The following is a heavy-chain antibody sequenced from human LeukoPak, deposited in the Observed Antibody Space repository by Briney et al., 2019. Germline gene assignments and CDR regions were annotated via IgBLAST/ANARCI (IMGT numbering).Heavy chain of an antibody. J-gene: IGHJ4*02. CDR3: AKPPNWNYYYFDY. CDR2: ISGSGGST. V-gene: IGHV3-23*01. D-gene: IGHD1-7*01. CDR1: GFTFSSYA. Sequence: GGSLRLSCAASGFTFSSYAMSWVRQAPGKGLEWVSAISGSGGSTYYADSVKGRFTISRDNSKNTRYLQMNSLRAEDTAVYYCAKPPNWNYYYFDYWGQGTLVTVSS.